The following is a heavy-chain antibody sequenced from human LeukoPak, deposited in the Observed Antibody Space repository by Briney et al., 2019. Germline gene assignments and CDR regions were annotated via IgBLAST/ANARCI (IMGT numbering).Heavy chain of an antibody. CDR2: ISWNSGSI. J-gene: IGHJ4*02. D-gene: IGHD2-8*01. Sequence: PGRSLRLSCAASGFTFDDYAMHWVRHAPGKGLEWVSGISWNSGSIGYADSVKGRFTISRDNAKSALYLQMNSLRAEDMALYYCAKGGEALDDRPVTNGYFDYWGQGTLVTVSS. CDR3: AKGGEALDDRPVTNGYFDY. V-gene: IGHV3-9*03. CDR1: GFTFDDYA.